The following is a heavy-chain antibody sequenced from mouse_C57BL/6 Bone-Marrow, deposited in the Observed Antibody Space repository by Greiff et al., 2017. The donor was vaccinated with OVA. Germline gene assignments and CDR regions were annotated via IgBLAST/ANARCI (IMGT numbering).Heavy chain of an antibody. CDR3: ASSTTVVAHWYFDV. J-gene: IGHJ1*03. D-gene: IGHD1-1*01. CDR1: GYTFTSYT. CDR2: IDPSSGYT. Sequence: QVQLQQSGAELARPGASVKMSCKASGYTFTSYTMHWVKQRPGQGLEWIGYIDPSSGYTKYNQKFKDKATLTADKSSSTAYMQLSSLTSEDSAVYYCASSTTVVAHWYFDVWGTGTTVTVSS. V-gene: IGHV1-4*01.